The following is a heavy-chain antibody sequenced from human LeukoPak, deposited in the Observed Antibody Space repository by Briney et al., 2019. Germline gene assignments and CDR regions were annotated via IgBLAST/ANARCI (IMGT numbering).Heavy chain of an antibody. V-gene: IGHV3-48*03. D-gene: IGHD5-18*01. Sequence: GGSLRLSCAASGFTFSSYEMNWFRQAPGKGLEWVSYISSSGSNINYADSVKGRFTISRDNAKNSLYLRMNSLRAEDTAVYFCAREGRYGQHFDYWGQGTLVTVSS. CDR3: AREGRYGQHFDY. J-gene: IGHJ4*02. CDR2: ISSSGSNI. CDR1: GFTFSSYE.